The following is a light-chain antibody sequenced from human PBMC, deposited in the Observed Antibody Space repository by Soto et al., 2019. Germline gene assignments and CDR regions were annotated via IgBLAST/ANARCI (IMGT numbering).Light chain of an antibody. J-gene: IGKJ4*01. Sequence: ETVLTQSPATLSLSPGERATLSCRASQSVSRYLAWYQQKPGQAPRLLIYDASNRATGIPARFSGSGSETDFTLTISSLEPEDSAVCYCQQRSNWPSLTFGGGTKVDI. V-gene: IGKV3-11*01. CDR2: DAS. CDR3: QQRSNWPSLT. CDR1: QSVSRY.